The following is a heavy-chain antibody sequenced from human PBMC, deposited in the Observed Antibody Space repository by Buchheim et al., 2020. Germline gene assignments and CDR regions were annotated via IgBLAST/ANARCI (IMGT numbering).Heavy chain of an antibody. V-gene: IGHV4-30-4*07. J-gene: IGHJ5*02. D-gene: IGHD3-3*01. CDR2: IYYSGST. CDR3: ARAHPRGGFWSGHWFDP. CDR1: GGSISSGGYS. Sequence: QVQLQESGPGLVKPSQTLSLTCAVSGGSISSGGYSWSWIRQPPRKGLEWIGYIYYSGSTYYNPSLKSRVTISVDTSKNQFSLKLSSVTAADTAVYYCARAHPRGGFWSGHWFDPWGQGTL.